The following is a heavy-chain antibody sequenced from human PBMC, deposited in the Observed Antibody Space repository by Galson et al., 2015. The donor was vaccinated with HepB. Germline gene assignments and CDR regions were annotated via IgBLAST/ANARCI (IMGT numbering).Heavy chain of an antibody. CDR1: GFTFSDHA. CDR3: AKEGGSGLRYLEWVVSGNYFDH. J-gene: IGHJ4*02. Sequence: SLRLSCAASGFTFSDHAMHWVRQAPGKGLEWVAVVSFGGNNIYYADSVKGRFTVSRENSKNMLYLQMNSLRLEDTAIYYCAKEGGSGLRYLEWVVSGNYFDHWGQGSLVTVSS. D-gene: IGHD3-3*01. CDR2: VSFGGNNI. V-gene: IGHV3-30*04.